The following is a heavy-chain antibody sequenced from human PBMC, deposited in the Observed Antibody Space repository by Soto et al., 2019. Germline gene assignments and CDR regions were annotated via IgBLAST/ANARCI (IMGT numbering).Heavy chain of an antibody. CDR1: GFSLSTSGVG. CDR2: IYWDDDK. V-gene: IGHV2-5*02. D-gene: IGHD1-1*01. J-gene: IGHJ4*02. CDR3: AHRVVLQGNWNGGYFDF. Sequence: QITLTESGPTRVRPTQTLTLTCTFSGFSLSTSGVGLGWIRQPPGKALERLALIYWDDDKRYSPSLKSRLSITKDTSKNQVVLTMTDMDPVDTGTYYCAHRVVLQGNWNGGYFDFWGQGALVTVSS.